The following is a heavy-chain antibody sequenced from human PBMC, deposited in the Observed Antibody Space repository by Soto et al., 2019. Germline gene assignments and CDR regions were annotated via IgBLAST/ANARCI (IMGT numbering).Heavy chain of an antibody. CDR2: IIPILGIA. D-gene: IGHD3-10*01. J-gene: IGHJ6*02. Sequence: QVQLVQSGAEVKKPGSSVKVSCKASGGTFSSYTISWVRQAPGQGLEWMGRIIPILGIANYAQKFQGRVTINADKSTSTAYMELSSLRSEDTAVYYCARDTARGSGSYYTTYYYYGMDVWGQGTTVTVSS. CDR3: ARDTARGSGSYYTTYYYYGMDV. V-gene: IGHV1-69*08. CDR1: GGTFSSYT.